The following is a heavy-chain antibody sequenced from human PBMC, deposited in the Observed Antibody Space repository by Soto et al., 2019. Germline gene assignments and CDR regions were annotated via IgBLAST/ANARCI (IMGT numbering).Heavy chain of an antibody. CDR2: IIPIFGTA. CDR3: AGSVLAAGQMLGWFDP. CDR1: GGIFSSYA. D-gene: IGHD6-13*01. J-gene: IGHJ5*02. Sequence: QVQLVQSGAEVKKPGSSVKVSCKASGGIFSSYAISWVRQAPGQGLEWMGGIIPIFGTANYAQKFQGRVTISGDQSQSKAYMELSSLRSEDTAVYYCAGSVLAAGQMLGWFDPWGQGTLVTVSS. V-gene: IGHV1-69*01.